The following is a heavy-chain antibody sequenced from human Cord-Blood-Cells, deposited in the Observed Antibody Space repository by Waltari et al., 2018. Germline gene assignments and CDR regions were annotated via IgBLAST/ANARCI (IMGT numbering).Heavy chain of an antibody. CDR2: INYSGST. CDR1: GGSFSGDS. J-gene: IGHJ4*02. Sequence: QVQLQQWGAGLLKPSETLSLTYAVYGGSFSGDSWRCIRQPPGKGLEWIGEINYSGSTNYNPSLKSRVTISVDTSKNQFSLKLSSVTAADTAVYYCARLRVVPAAIAFFDYWGQGTLVTVSS. CDR3: ARLRVVPAAIAFFDY. V-gene: IGHV4-34*01. D-gene: IGHD2-2*02.